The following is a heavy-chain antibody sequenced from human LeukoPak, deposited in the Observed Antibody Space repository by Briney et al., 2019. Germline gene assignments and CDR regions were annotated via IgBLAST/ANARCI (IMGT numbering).Heavy chain of an antibody. D-gene: IGHD3-22*01. CDR1: GFTFNSYA. V-gene: IGHV3-23*01. J-gene: IGHJ4*02. CDR2: INGGGGST. CDR3: ARASYSYDINGWVPFDY. Sequence: GGSLRLSRAASGFTFNSYAMSWVRQAPGKGLEWVSAINGGGGSTYYADSVKGRFTISRDNSKSTLYLQMNSLRAEDTAVYYCARASYSYDINGWVPFDYWGQGTLVTVSS.